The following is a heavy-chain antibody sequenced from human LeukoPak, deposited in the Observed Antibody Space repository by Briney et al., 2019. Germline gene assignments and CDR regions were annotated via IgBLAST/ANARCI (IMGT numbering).Heavy chain of an antibody. Sequence: SETLSLTCTVSGGSISSYYWSWIRQPPGKGLEWIAYIYYSGSTNFNPSLKSRGTISIDTSKNQFSLKLSSVTAADTAMYYCARAPDYRGFDPWGQGTLVTVSS. J-gene: IGHJ5*02. V-gene: IGHV4-59*01. CDR3: ARAPDYRGFDP. CDR1: GGSISSYY. D-gene: IGHD4/OR15-4a*01. CDR2: IYYSGST.